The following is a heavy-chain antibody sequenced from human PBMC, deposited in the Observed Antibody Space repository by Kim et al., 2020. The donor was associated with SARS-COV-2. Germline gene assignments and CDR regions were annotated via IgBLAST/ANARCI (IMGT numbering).Heavy chain of an antibody. CDR3: ASSAVAGNYYYYGMDV. J-gene: IGHJ6*02. V-gene: IGHV3-53*01. CDR1: GFTVSSNY. D-gene: IGHD6-19*01. Sequence: GGSLRLSCAASGFTVSSNYMSWVRQAPGKGLEWVSVIYSGGSTYYADSVKGRFTISRDNSKNTLYLQMNSLRAEDTAVYYCASSAVAGNYYYYGMDVWGQGTTVTVSS. CDR2: IYSGGST.